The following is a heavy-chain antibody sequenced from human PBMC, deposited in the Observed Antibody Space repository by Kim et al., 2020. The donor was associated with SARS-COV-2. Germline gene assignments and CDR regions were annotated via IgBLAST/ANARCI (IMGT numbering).Heavy chain of an antibody. Sequence: GGSLRLSCAASGFTFSNSWMHWVRQPPGKGLVWVSRINSDGTTTNYADSVQGRFTISRDNAKNTLYLQMNSLRADDTAVYYCAREGIVGGFDPWGRGTLV. D-gene: IGHD1-26*01. J-gene: IGHJ5*02. V-gene: IGHV3-74*01. CDR2: INSDGTTT. CDR1: GFTFSNSW. CDR3: AREGIVGGFDP.